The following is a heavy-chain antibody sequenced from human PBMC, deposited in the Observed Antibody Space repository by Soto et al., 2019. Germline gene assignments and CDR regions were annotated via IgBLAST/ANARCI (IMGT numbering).Heavy chain of an antibody. J-gene: IGHJ5*02. CDR1: GGCISSGGYY. V-gene: IGHV4-31*03. D-gene: IGHD2-15*01. CDR3: ARKYCSGGSCSHFDP. Sequence: SETLSLTCTVSGGCISSGGYYWRWIRQHPGKGLEWIGYIYYSGSTYYNPSLKSRVTISVDTSKNQFSLKLSSVTAADTAVYYCARKYCSGGSCSHFDPWGQGTLVTVSS. CDR2: IYYSGST.